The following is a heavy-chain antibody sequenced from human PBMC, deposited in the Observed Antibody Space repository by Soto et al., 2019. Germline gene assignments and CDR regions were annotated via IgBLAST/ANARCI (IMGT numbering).Heavy chain of an antibody. J-gene: IGHJ4*02. CDR3: ARPQRNWNYAYFDY. CDR2: ISSSGSTI. CDR1: GFTFSDYY. V-gene: IGHV3-11*01. Sequence: GGSLRLSCAASGFTFSDYYMSWIRQAPGKGLEWVSYISSSGSTIYYADSVKGRFTISRDNAKNSLYLQMNSLRAEDTAVYYCARPQRNWNYAYFDYWGQGTLVTVSS. D-gene: IGHD1-7*01.